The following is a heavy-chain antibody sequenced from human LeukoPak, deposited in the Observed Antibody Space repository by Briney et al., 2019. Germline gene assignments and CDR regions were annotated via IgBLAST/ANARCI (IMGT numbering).Heavy chain of an antibody. CDR2: ISDSISGGST. V-gene: IGHV3-23*01. D-gene: IGHD5-18*01. CDR1: GFSFTNAW. Sequence: PGGSLRLSCVASGFSFTNAWMNWVRQAPGKGLEWVSTISDSISGGSTYYADSVKGRFTISRDNSKNTLYLQMNILRAEDTAVYYCAKDRTGYSYGYFLSPWGQGTLVTVSS. J-gene: IGHJ5*02. CDR3: AKDRTGYSYGYFLSP.